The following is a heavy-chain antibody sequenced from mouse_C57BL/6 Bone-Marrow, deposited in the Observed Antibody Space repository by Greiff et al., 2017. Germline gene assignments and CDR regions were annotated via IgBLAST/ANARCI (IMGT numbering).Heavy chain of an antibody. J-gene: IGHJ2*01. CDR2: IYPGDGDT. CDR1: GYAFSSSW. CDR3: ARSSLITTVVAFDY. D-gene: IGHD1-1*01. V-gene: IGHV1-82*01. Sequence: QVQLQQSGPELVKPGASVKISCKASGYAFSSSWMNWVKQRPGKGLEWIGRIYPGDGDTNYNGKFKGKATLTADKSTSTAYMQLSSLTSEDPAVYFCARSSLITTVVAFDYWGQGTTLTVSS.